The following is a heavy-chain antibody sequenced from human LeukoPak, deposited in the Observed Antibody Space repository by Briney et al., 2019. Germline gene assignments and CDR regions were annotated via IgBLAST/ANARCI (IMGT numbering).Heavy chain of an antibody. D-gene: IGHD5-18*01. CDR2: IWHDGSNK. J-gene: IGHJ4*02. CDR1: GFTFSSYG. CDR3: ARGQPNDY. V-gene: IGHV3-33*01. Sequence: PGRSLRLSCAASGFTFSSYGMHWVRQAPGKGLEWVTVIWHDGSNKYYVDSVKGRFTISRDNSKNTVYLQMNSLRAEDTVVYYCARGQPNDYWGQGTLVTVS.